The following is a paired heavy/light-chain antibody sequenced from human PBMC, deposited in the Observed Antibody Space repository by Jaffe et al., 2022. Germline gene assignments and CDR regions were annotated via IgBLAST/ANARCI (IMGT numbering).Heavy chain of an antibody. CDR1: GFTFSSYG. CDR3: AKKMWPRVPISSGWVRDDAFDI. Sequence: QVQLVESGGGVVQPGRSLRLSCAASGFTFSSYGMHWVRQAPGKGLEWVAVISYDGSNKYYADSVKGRFTISRDNSKNTLYLQMNSLRAEDTAVYYCAKKMWPRVPISSGWVRDDAFDIWGQGTMVTVSS. V-gene: IGHV3-30*18. J-gene: IGHJ3*02. CDR2: ISYDGSNK. D-gene: IGHD6-19*01.
Light chain of an antibody. J-gene: IGLJ3*02. CDR1: TGAVTSGYY. Sequence: QTVVTQEPSLTVSPGGTVTLTCASSTGAVTSGYYPNWFQQKPGQAPRALIYSTSNKHSWTPARFSGSLLGGKAALTLSGVQPEDEAEYYCLLYYGGSWVFGGGTKLTVL. CDR3: LLYYGGSWV. V-gene: IGLV7-43*01. CDR2: STS.